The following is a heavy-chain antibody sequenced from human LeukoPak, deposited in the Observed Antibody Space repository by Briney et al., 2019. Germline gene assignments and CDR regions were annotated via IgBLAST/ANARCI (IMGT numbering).Heavy chain of an antibody. CDR3: ARELWAASWSGWLDP. CDR2: IYHSGST. Sequence: SETLSLTCAVSGGPISSSNWWSWVRQPPGKGLEWIGEIYHSGSTNYNPSLKSRVTISVDTSKNQFSLKLSSVTAADTAVYYCARELWAASWSGWLDPWGQGTLVTVSS. D-gene: IGHD3-16*01. V-gene: IGHV4-4*02. J-gene: IGHJ5*02. CDR1: GGPISSSNW.